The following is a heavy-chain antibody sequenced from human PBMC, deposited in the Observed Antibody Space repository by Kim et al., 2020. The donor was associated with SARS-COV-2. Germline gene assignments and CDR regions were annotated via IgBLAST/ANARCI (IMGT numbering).Heavy chain of an antibody. V-gene: IGHV3-30*01. CDR3: ARGGPIRLRYFDWLPREDY. D-gene: IGHD3-9*01. Sequence: RFTISRDNSKNTLYLQMNSLRAEDTAVYYCARGGPIRLRYFDWLPREDYWGQGTLVTVSS. J-gene: IGHJ4*02.